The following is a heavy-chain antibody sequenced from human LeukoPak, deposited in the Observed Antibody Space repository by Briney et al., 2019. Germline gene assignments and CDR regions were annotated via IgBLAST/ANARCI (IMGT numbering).Heavy chain of an antibody. CDR1: GFTFSNAW. J-gene: IGHJ4*02. V-gene: IGHV3-15*01. D-gene: IGHD1-1*01. CDR3: TADGSYPTDY. CDR2: IKSKTYGEKT. Sequence: GGSLTLSCAAYGFTFSNAWMSWVRQPPGKGLEWVGRIKSKTYGEKTDYAAPVKGRFTISRDDSKNTLYLQMNTLETEDTAVYYCTADGSYPTDYWGQGTLVTVSS.